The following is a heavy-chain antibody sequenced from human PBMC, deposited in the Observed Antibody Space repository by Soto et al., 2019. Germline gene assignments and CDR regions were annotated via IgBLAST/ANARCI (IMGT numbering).Heavy chain of an antibody. CDR3: ARKGYNNGGLDY. Sequence: GGSLRLSCAASGFTFSGSWMTWVRQAPGEGLEWVANTNQDGSERYYVNSVKGRFTVTRDNAKNSLYLQMNSLRAEDTAVYYCARKGYNNGGLDYWGPGTLVTVSS. CDR2: TNQDGSER. CDR1: GFTFSGSW. V-gene: IGHV3-7*05. D-gene: IGHD2-15*01. J-gene: IGHJ4*02.